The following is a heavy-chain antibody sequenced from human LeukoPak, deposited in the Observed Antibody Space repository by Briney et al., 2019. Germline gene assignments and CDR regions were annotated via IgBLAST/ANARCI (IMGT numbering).Heavy chain of an antibody. J-gene: IGHJ4*02. CDR1: GGSISSGSYY. CDR3: ARDGRYSSGSGGY. Sequence: PSQTLSLTCTVSGGSISSGSYYWSWIRQPAGKGLEWIGRIYTSGSTNYNTSLKSRVTISVDTSKNQFSLKLSSVTAADTAVYYCARDGRYSSGSGGYWGQGTLVTVSS. D-gene: IGHD6-25*01. V-gene: IGHV4-61*02. CDR2: IYTSGST.